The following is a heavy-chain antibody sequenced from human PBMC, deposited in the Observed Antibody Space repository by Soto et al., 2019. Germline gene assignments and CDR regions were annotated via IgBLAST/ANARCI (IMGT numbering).Heavy chain of an antibody. V-gene: IGHV1-24*01. J-gene: IGHJ4*02. CDR1: GYTLTELS. Sequence: ASVKVSCKVSGYTLTELSMHWVRQAPGKGLEWMGGFDPEDGETIYAQKFQGRVTMTEDTSTDTAYMELSSLRSEDTAVYYCATDLSSGWYAHPPSPTYWGQGTLVTVSS. D-gene: IGHD6-19*01. CDR2: FDPEDGET. CDR3: ATDLSSGWYAHPPSPTY.